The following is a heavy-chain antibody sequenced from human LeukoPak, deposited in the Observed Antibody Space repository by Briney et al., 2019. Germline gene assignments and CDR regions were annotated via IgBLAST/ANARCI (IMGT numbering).Heavy chain of an antibody. CDR2: IYYSGST. Sequence: SETLSLTCTVSGGSISSYYWSWIRQPPGKGLEWIGYIYYSGSTNYNPSLKSRVTISVDTSKNQLSLKLSSVTAADTAVYYCARGGVRDYYFDYWGQGTLVTASS. CDR1: GGSISSYY. J-gene: IGHJ4*02. CDR3: ARGGVRDYYFDY. D-gene: IGHD3-10*01. V-gene: IGHV4-59*01.